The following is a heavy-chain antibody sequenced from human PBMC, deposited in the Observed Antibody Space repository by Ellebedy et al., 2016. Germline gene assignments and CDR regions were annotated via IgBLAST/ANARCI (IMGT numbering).Heavy chain of an antibody. J-gene: IGHJ6*03. D-gene: IGHD3-22*01. CDR1: GFTFSSYG. CDR2: IWYDGSNK. CDR3: ARSGPNYYDSSGYRQVHYYYYYMDV. Sequence: GGSLRLSXAASGFTFSSYGMHWVRQAPGKGLEWVAVIWYDGSNKYYADSVKGRFTISRDNSKNTLYLQMNSLRAEDTAVYYCARSGPNYYDSSGYRQVHYYYYYMDVWGKGTTVTVSS. V-gene: IGHV3-33*01.